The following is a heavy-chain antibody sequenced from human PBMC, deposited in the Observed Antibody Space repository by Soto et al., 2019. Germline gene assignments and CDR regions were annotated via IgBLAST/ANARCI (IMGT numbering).Heavy chain of an antibody. D-gene: IGHD2-2*01. CDR1: GFTFRSYA. CDR2: LSDSGGHT. J-gene: IGHJ6*02. CDR3: AKDSQSVSVSAARVCGMDV. Sequence: GGSLRLSCAGSGFTFRSYAMTWVRQAPGKGLEWVSTLSDSGGHTYYADSVKGRFTISRDNPKNTLYLQMNSLRAEDTAVYYCAKDSQSVSVSAARVCGMDVWGQGTTVTVSS. V-gene: IGHV3-23*01.